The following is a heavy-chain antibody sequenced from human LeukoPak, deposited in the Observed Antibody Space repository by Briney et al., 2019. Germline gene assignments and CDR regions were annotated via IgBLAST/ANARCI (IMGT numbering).Heavy chain of an antibody. CDR1: GFTFSSYS. J-gene: IGHJ6*02. CDR2: ISSSSSYI. D-gene: IGHD3-3*01. Sequence: GGSLRLSCAASGFTFSSYSMNWVRQAPGKGLEWVSSISSSSSYIYYADSVKGRFTISRDNAKNSLYLQMNSLRAEDTAVYYCARDLTEERFLERFAYYGMDVWGQGTTVTVSS. V-gene: IGHV3-21*01. CDR3: ARDLTEERFLERFAYYGMDV.